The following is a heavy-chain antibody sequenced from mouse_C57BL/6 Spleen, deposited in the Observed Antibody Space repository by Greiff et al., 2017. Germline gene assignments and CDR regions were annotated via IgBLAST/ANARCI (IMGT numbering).Heavy chain of an antibody. Sequence: VQLQQPGAELVKPGASVKLSCKASGYTFTSYWMHWVKQRPGQGLEWIGMIHPNSGSTNYNEKFKSKATLTVDKSYSTAYMQLSSLTSEDSAVYYCTNSGYDEGLYAMDYWGQGTSVTVSS. CDR1: GYTFTSYW. J-gene: IGHJ4*01. V-gene: IGHV1-64*01. CDR3: TNSGYDEGLYAMDY. CDR2: IHPNSGST. D-gene: IGHD2-2*01.